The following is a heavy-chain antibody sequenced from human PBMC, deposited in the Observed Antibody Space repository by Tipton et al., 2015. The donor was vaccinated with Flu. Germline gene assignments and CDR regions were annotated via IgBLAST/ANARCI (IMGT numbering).Heavy chain of an antibody. CDR1: GFTFSNYA. V-gene: IGHV3-23*01. D-gene: IGHD2-15*01. CDR3: ARARHCSGGSCYYENWFDP. J-gene: IGHJ5*02. CDR2: IRGSGDSA. Sequence: SLRLSCAASGFTFSNYAMNWVRQAPGKGLEWVSGIRGSGDSAFYGDSVKGRFTISRDNSRNTVFLQMNSLRAEDTAVYYCARARHCSGGSCYYENWFDPWGQGTLVTVSS.